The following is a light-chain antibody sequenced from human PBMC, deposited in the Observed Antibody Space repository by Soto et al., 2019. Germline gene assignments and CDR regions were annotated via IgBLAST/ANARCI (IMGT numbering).Light chain of an antibody. CDR1: QSVSSSY. CDR2: GAS. Sequence: EIVLTQSPGTLSLSPGERATLSCRASQSVSSSYLAWYQQKPGQAPRLLIYGASSRATGIPDRFSGSGSGTDFSLTVSRLEPEEFAVYYSQQYGSSPQTFGQGTMLEIK. V-gene: IGKV3-20*01. CDR3: QQYGSSPQT. J-gene: IGKJ2*01.